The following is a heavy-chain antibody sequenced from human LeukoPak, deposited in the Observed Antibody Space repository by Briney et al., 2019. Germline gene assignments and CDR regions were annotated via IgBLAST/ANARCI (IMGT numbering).Heavy chain of an antibody. CDR2: ISYDGSNK. V-gene: IGHV3-30-3*01. CDR1: GFTFSSYA. J-gene: IGHJ4*02. CDR3: ARGPERFSYSYGTGGFDY. Sequence: PGGSLRLSCAASGFTFSSYAMHWVRQAPGKGLEWVAVISYDGSNKYYADSVKGRFTISRDNSKNTLYPQTNSLRAEDTAVYYCARGPERFSYSYGTGGFDYWGQGTLVTVSS. D-gene: IGHD5-18*01.